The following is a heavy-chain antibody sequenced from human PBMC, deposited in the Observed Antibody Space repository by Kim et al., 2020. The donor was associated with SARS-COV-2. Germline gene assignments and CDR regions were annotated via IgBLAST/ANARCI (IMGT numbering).Heavy chain of an antibody. D-gene: IGHD2-8*02. CDR3: ASHKGTGGSLDY. V-gene: IGHV4-31*01. J-gene: IGHJ4*02. Sequence: YSNPSLKSLVTRSVDASKSQFSLKLSSLTVADTAVYYCASHKGTGGSLDYWGQGTLVTVSS.